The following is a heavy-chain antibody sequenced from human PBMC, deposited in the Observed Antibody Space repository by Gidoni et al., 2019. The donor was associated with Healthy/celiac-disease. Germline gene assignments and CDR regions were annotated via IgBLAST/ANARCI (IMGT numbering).Heavy chain of an antibody. CDR3: ARHLGGPPMEFDY. V-gene: IGHV4-39*01. CDR2: IYYSGST. D-gene: IGHD3-10*01. CDR1: GGSISSSSYY. Sequence: QLQLQESGPGLVKPSETLSLTCTVSGGSISSSSYYWGWIRQPPGKGLEWIGSIYYSGSTYYNPSLKSRVTISVDTSKNQFSLKLSSVTAADTAVYYCARHLGGPPMEFDYWGQGTLVTVSS. J-gene: IGHJ4*02.